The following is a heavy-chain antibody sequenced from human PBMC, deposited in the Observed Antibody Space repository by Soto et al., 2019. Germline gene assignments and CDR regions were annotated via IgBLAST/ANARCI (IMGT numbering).Heavy chain of an antibody. CDR3: ARDRYCSGGSCYPSDY. J-gene: IGHJ4*02. D-gene: IGHD2-15*01. Sequence: GASVKVSCKASGVTFSSYTISWVRQAPGQGLEWMGRIIPILGIANYAQKFQGRVTITADKSTSTAYLELSSLRSEDTAVYYCARDRYCSGGSCYPSDYWGQGPLVTVS. CDR2: IIPILGIA. CDR1: GVTFSSYT. V-gene: IGHV1-69*04.